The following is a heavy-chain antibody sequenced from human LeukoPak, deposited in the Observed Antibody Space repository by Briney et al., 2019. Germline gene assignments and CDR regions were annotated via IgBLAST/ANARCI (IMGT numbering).Heavy chain of an antibody. CDR2: VDASGST. J-gene: IGHJ4*02. CDR1: GVSGGSFTSYS. CDR3: ARPLRGSTTYYFDY. Sequence: SETRSLTCSVAGVSGGSFTSYSGTWIRQSSEKGLQWIGRVDASGSTSFNPSLQSRVTMLFDTSKNEFSLTLNSVTAADTAVYYCARPLRGSTTYYFDYRRRGILVTVPS. V-gene: IGHV4-4*07. D-gene: IGHD1-26*01.